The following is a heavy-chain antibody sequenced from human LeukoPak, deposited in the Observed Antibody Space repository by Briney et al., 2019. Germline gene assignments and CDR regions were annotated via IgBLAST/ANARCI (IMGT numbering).Heavy chain of an antibody. J-gene: IGHJ6*03. V-gene: IGHV3-74*01. D-gene: IGHD3-10*01. CDR2: IKNAGDDP. CDR3: ARGGYGHNMDV. Sequence: GGSLRLSCVGSGFTFSNYYMYWVRQAPGKGPVWVSRIKNAGDDPIYADPVKGRFTISRDNAKNTVYLQMNSLRAEDTAVYYCARGGYGHNMDVWGEGTTVTVSS. CDR1: GFTFSNYY.